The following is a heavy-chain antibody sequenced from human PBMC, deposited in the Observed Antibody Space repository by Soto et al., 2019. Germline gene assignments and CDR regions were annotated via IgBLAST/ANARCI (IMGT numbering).Heavy chain of an antibody. CDR1: GYDFASYW. CDR2: IYPGDSDA. D-gene: IGHD4-17*01. J-gene: IGHJ5*02. V-gene: IGHV5-51*01. Sequence: GESLKISCKGSGYDFASYWIGWVRQMPGKGLEYMAIIYPGDSDAKYSPSFQGHVSISADKSANNTSLQWRSLRASDSAMYFCARPGWTLTTKTPFDIWGQGTLVTVSS. CDR3: ARPGWTLTTKTPFDI.